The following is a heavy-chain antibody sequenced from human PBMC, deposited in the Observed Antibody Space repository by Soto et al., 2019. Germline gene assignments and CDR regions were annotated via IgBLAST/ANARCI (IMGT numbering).Heavy chain of an antibody. Sequence: AASVKVSCKASGYTFTSYGISWVRQAPGQGLEWMGWISAYNGNTNYAQKLQGRVTMTTDTSTSTAYMELRSLRSDDTAVYYCARVSLSSRGPVYYYYGMDVWGQGTTVTVSS. CDR3: ARVSLSSRGPVYYYYGMDV. CDR1: GYTFTSYG. J-gene: IGHJ6*02. V-gene: IGHV1-18*04. D-gene: IGHD6-13*01. CDR2: ISAYNGNT.